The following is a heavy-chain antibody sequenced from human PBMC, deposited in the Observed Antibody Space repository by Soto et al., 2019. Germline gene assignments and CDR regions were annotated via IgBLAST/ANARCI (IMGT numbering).Heavy chain of an antibody. CDR3: ARAGDYYDSSGYALFTFDI. CDR2: INPSGGST. Sequence: QVQLVQSGAEVKKPGASVKVSCKASGYTFTSYYMHWVRQAPGQGLEWMGIINPSGGSTSYAQKFQGRVTMTRDTSTSTVYMELSSLRSEDTAVYYCARAGDYYDSSGYALFTFDIWGQGTMVTVSS. D-gene: IGHD3-22*01. V-gene: IGHV1-46*01. CDR1: GYTFTSYY. J-gene: IGHJ3*02.